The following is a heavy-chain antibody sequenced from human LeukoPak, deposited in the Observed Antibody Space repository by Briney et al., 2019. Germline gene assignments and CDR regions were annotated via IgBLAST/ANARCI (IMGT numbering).Heavy chain of an antibody. CDR2: ISGSGGST. CDR1: GFTFSSYA. D-gene: IGHD2-8*01. J-gene: IGHJ4*02. CDR3: AKDLLYRYFDY. Sequence: GGPLRLSCAASGFTFSSYAMSWVRQAPGKGLEWVSAISGSGGSTYYADSVKGRFTISRDNSKNTLYLQMNSLRAEDTAVYYRAKDLLYRYFDYWGQGTLVTVSS. V-gene: IGHV3-23*01.